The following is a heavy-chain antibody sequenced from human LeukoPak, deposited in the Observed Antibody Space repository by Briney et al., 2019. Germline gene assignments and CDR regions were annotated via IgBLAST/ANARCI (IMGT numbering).Heavy chain of an antibody. CDR3: TTELSYDSSGYLN. V-gene: IGHV3-15*01. Sequence: GGPLRLSCAASGFTFSNAWMSWVPQAPGKGLEWVGRIKSKTDGGTTDYAAPVKGRFTISRDDSKNTLYLQMNSLKTEDTAVYYCTTELSYDSSGYLNWGQGTLVTVSS. D-gene: IGHD3-22*01. CDR2: IKSKTDGGTT. CDR1: GFTFSNAW. J-gene: IGHJ4*02.